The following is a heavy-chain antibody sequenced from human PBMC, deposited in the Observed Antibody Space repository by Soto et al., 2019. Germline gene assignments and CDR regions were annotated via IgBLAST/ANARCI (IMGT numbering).Heavy chain of an antibody. Sequence: SVKVSCKASGGTFSSYTISWVRQAPGQGLEWMGRIIPILGIANYAQKFQGRVTITADKSTSTAYMELSSLRSEDTAVYYCARHVPAAGYYYGLDVWGQGTTVTVSS. CDR1: GGTFSSYT. J-gene: IGHJ6*02. V-gene: IGHV1-69*02. CDR3: ARHVPAAGYYYGLDV. CDR2: IIPILGIA. D-gene: IGHD2-2*01.